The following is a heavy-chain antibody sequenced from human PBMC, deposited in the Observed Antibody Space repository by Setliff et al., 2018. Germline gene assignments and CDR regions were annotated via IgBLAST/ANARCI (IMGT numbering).Heavy chain of an antibody. V-gene: IGHV4-39*07. Sequence: SETLSLTCTVSGGSISSSSHYWGWTRQPPGKGLEWIGSIYYTGSTYYNPSLKSRVTMSVDTSKRQFSLKLGSATAADTAVYYCARTMVQTKLRAFDIWGQGTMVTVSS. CDR3: ARTMVQTKLRAFDI. J-gene: IGHJ3*02. CDR2: IYYTGST. CDR1: GGSISSSSHY. D-gene: IGHD3-10*01.